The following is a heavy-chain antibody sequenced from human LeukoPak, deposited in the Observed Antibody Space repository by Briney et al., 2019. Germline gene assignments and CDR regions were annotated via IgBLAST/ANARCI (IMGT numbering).Heavy chain of an antibody. CDR1: GYTFTNHW. CDR3: ARRGDGYNLNFDY. Sequence: GESLKISCKGTGYTFTNHWIGWVRQIPGKGLEWMGIIYPRDSVTRYRPSFQGQVTISADKSISTAYLQWSSMKPSDTAMYYCARRGDGYNLNFDYWGQGTLVTVSS. CDR2: IYPRDSVT. D-gene: IGHD5-24*01. V-gene: IGHV5-51*01. J-gene: IGHJ4*02.